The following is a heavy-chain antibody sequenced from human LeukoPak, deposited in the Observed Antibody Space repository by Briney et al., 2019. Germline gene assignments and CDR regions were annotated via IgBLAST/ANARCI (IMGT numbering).Heavy chain of an antibody. V-gene: IGHV3-33*01. CDR1: GLNFSSFV. CDR2: IWYDGSNK. D-gene: IGHD3-22*01. CDR3: AVTFNYYNSRSKNDY. J-gene: IGHJ4*02. Sequence: SGGSLRLSCAASGLNFSSFVMHWVRQAPGKGLEWVAVIWYDGSNKYYADSVKGRFTISRNNSKNTLYLQMNSLRAEDTAVYYCAVTFNYYNSRSKNDYWGQGTLVTVSS.